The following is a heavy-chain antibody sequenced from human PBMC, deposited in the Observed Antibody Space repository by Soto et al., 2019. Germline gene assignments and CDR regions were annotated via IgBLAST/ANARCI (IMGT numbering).Heavy chain of an antibody. D-gene: IGHD6-19*01. Sequence: QLLESGGGLVQPGGSLRLSCAASEFTFNSYAMSWVRQAPGKGLEWVSTISGDAGYTYYAASVKGRFTISRDNSKSALHLQMNSLRAEDTALYYCAKGKSRWPVFDYWGQGTLVTVSS. CDR2: ISGDAGYT. J-gene: IGHJ4*02. V-gene: IGHV3-23*01. CDR3: AKGKSRWPVFDY. CDR1: EFTFNSYA.